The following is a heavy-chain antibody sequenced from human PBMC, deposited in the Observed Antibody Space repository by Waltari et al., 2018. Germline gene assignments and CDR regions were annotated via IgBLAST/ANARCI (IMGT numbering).Heavy chain of an antibody. D-gene: IGHD6-19*01. Sequence: EVQLVESGGGLVQPEGSLRLSCAASGFTFSHYWMTWVRQAQGKGLEGGANIKHDGSEKSYVDSVKGRLLMSRDNAKNSLALQMNILNAEDTAVYYFARPFRSGLYDGSFDVWCQGTMVTVSS. J-gene: IGHJ3*01. V-gene: IGHV3-7*04. CDR3: ARPFRSGLYDGSFDV. CDR2: IKHDGSEK. CDR1: GFTFSHYW.